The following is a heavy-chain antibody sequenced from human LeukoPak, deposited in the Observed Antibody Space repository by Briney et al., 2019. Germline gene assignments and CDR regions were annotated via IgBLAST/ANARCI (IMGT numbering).Heavy chain of an antibody. D-gene: IGHD2-8*02. Sequence: SETLSLTCAVHGGSFSGYYWSWIRQPPGKGLEWIGEINHSGSTNYNPSLKSRVTISVDTSKNQFSLKLSSVTAADTAVYYCARRVRGVYYFDYWGQGTLVTVSS. CDR2: INHSGST. CDR3: ARRVRGVYYFDY. V-gene: IGHV4-34*01. J-gene: IGHJ4*02. CDR1: GGSFSGYY.